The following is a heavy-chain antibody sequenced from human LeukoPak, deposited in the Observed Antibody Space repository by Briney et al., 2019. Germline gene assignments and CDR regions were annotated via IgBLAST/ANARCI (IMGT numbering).Heavy chain of an antibody. Sequence: ASVKVSCKASGYTFTGYYMHWVRQAPGQGLEWMGWINPNRGGTNYAQKFQGRVAMTRDTSISTAYMELSRLRSDDTAVYFCASGFMGYDRSGYYDDAFDIWGQGTMVTVSS. CDR2: INPNRGGT. D-gene: IGHD3-22*01. CDR3: ASGFMGYDRSGYYDDAFDI. J-gene: IGHJ3*02. CDR1: GYTFTGYY. V-gene: IGHV1-2*02.